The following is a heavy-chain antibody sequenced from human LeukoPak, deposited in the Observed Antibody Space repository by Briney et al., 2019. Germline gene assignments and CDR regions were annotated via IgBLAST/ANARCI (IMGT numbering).Heavy chain of an antibody. D-gene: IGHD3-22*01. CDR2: ISYDGSNK. J-gene: IGHJ4*02. V-gene: IGHV3-30*03. CDR1: GFTFSSYS. CDR3: ARDYWDDSSGYYNVDY. Sequence: PGGSLRLSCAASGFTFSSYSMNWVRQAPGKGLEWVAVISYDGSNKYYADSVKGRFTISRDNSKNTLYLQMNSLRAEDTAVYYCARDYWDDSSGYYNVDYWGQGTLVTVSS.